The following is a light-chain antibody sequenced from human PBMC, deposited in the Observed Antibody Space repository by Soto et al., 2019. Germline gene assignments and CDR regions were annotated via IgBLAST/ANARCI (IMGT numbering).Light chain of an antibody. J-gene: IGKJ1*01. CDR2: KAP. CDR3: QHYNSYSEA. CDR1: HSISSW. V-gene: IGKV1-5*03. Sequence: DIQMTQSPSTLSASVGDRVTISCRASHSISSWLSWYQQKPGKAPKLLIYKAPTLKSGVPSRFSGSGSGTEFTLTISSLQPDDFATYYCQHYNSYSEAFGQGTKVDIK.